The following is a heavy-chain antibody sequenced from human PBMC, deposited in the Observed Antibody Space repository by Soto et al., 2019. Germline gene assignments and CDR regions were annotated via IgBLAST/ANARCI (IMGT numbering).Heavy chain of an antibody. CDR2: ISGSGGST. J-gene: IGHJ6*02. CDR1: GFTFSSYA. V-gene: IGHV3-23*01. Sequence: LRLSCAASGFTFSSYAMTWVRQAPGKGLEWVSGISGSGGSTYYADSVKGRFTISRDNSKNTMYLQMNSLRAEDTAVYYCAKGVRSYYYYGMDVWGQGTTVTVSS. D-gene: IGHD3-22*01. CDR3: AKGVRSYYYYGMDV.